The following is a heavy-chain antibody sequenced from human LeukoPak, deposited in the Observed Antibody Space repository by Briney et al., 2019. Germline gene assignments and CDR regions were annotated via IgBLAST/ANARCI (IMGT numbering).Heavy chain of an antibody. CDR2: VHYSGIT. J-gene: IGHJ6*02. CDR1: GGSIRSGTYY. Sequence: PSETLSLTCTVSGGSIRSGTYYWGWIRQPPGKGLEWVGSVHYSGITYYNPSLESRVTISVDTSKNQFFLRLSSVPAADTAVYYCARGVGAPYGMDVWGQGTTVTVSS. V-gene: IGHV4-39*07. D-gene: IGHD1-26*01. CDR3: ARGVGAPYGMDV.